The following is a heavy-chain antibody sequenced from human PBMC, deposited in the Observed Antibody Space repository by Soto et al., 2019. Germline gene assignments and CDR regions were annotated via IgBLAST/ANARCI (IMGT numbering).Heavy chain of an antibody. CDR3: ARGRATAAGWKSFDY. CDR1: GGSFSGYY. D-gene: IGHD6-13*01. CDR2: INHSGST. Sequence: SETLSLTCAVYGGSFSGYYWSWIRQPPGKGLEWIGEINHSGSTNYNPSLKSRVTISVDTSKNQFSLKLSSVTAADMAVYYCARGRATAAGWKSFDYWGQGTLVTVSS. J-gene: IGHJ4*02. V-gene: IGHV4-34*01.